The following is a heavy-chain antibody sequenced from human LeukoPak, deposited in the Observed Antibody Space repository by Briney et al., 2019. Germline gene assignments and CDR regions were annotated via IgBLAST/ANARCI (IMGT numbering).Heavy chain of an antibody. Sequence: GGSLRLSCAASGFTLDDYAMHWVRQAPGKGLEGVSGISWHSGSIGYADSVKGRFTISRDNAKDSLYLQMNSLRAEDTALYYCAKDRAAMVPTAAILDSWGQGTQVIVSS. CDR3: AKDRAAMVPTAAILDS. V-gene: IGHV3-9*01. CDR2: ISWHSGSI. CDR1: GFTLDDYA. J-gene: IGHJ4*02. D-gene: IGHD2-2*02.